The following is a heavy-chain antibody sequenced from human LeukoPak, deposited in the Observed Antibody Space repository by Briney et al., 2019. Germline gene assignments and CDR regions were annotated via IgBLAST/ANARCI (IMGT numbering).Heavy chain of an antibody. J-gene: IGHJ4*02. CDR1: GYTFTSYA. D-gene: IGHD3-10*01. V-gene: IGHV1-3*01. CDR3: CSAGYGSGSYAFDY. Sequence: ASVKVSCKASGYTFTSYAMHWVRQAPGQRLEWMGWINAGNGNTKYSQKFQGRVTITRDTSASTAYMELSSLRSEDTAVYYCCSAGYGSGSYAFDYWGQGALVTVSS. CDR2: INAGNGNT.